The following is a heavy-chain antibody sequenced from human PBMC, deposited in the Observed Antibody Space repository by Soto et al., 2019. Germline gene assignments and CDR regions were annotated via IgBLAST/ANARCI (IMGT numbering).Heavy chain of an antibody. CDR2: ILSDGNNK. CDR3: ARDDEGGSDCDLGY. Sequence: QVQLVESGGGVVQPGRSLRLSCAVSGFTLSSHAMHWVRQAPGKGLEWVALILSDGNNKYYADSVKGRFTTSRDNSKNTMYKQMNSLRVEDTAVYYCARDDEGGSDCDLGYWGQGALVTVAS. J-gene: IGHJ4*02. D-gene: IGHD1-26*01. CDR1: GFTLSSHA. V-gene: IGHV3-30-3*01.